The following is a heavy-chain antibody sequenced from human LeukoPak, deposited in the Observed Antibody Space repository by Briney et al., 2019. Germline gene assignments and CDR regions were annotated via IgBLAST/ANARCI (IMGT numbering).Heavy chain of an antibody. CDR3: ARRYYDSSGHVFDY. D-gene: IGHD3-22*01. J-gene: IGHJ4*02. CDR2: IYYSGST. V-gene: IGHV4-61*08. CDR1: GGSISSGGYY. Sequence: PSETLSLTCTVSGGSISSGGYYWSWIRQPPGKGLEWIGYIYYSGSTNYNPSLKSRITISVDTSKNQFSLKLSSVTAADTAVYYCARRYYDSSGHVFDYWGQGTLVTVSS.